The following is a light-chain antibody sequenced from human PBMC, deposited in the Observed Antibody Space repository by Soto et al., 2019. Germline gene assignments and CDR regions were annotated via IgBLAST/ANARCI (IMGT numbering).Light chain of an antibody. CDR3: SSYTSSSTLV. CDR1: SSDVGDYNY. CDR2: DVS. J-gene: IGLJ1*01. Sequence: QSALTQPASVSGSPGQSITISCTGTSSDVGDYNYVSWYQQQPGKAPKVMIYDVSNRPSGVSNRFSGSKSGNTASLTISGLQAEDDADYYCSSYTSSSTLVFGTGTKLTVL. V-gene: IGLV2-14*01.